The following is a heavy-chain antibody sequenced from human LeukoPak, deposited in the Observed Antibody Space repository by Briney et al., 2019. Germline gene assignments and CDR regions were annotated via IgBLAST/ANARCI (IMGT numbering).Heavy chain of an antibody. CDR1: GFTFSSYS. CDR2: ISSSSSYI. V-gene: IGHV3-21*01. D-gene: IGHD3-10*01. Sequence: GGSLRLSCAASGFTFSSYSMNWVRQAPGKGLEWVSSISSSSSYIYYADSVKGRFTISRDNAKNSLYLQMNSLRAEGTAVYYCARDRQFYGSGSSPLYYYGMDVWGQGTTVTVSS. CDR3: ARDRQFYGSGSSPLYYYGMDV. J-gene: IGHJ6*02.